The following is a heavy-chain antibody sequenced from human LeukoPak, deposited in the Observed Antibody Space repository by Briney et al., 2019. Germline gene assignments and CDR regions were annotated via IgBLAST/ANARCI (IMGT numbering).Heavy chain of an antibody. D-gene: IGHD6-6*01. J-gene: IGHJ6*02. Sequence: PSETLSLTCTISGGSVSSGTYYWSWIRQPPGKGLEWIGYIYYSGSTNYNPTLKSRVTISVDTSKNQFSLKLSSVTAADTAVYYCARASARQYYYYYYGMDVWGQGTTVTVSS. CDR3: ARASARQYYYYYYGMDV. CDR1: GGSVSSGTYY. CDR2: IYYSGST. V-gene: IGHV4-61*01.